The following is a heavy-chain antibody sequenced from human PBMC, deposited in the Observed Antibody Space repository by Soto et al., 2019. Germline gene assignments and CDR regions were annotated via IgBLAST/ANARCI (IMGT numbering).Heavy chain of an antibody. CDR1: GYTFTSNV. J-gene: IGHJ1*01. CDR3: ARGAHTYGYVFSY. D-gene: IGHD5-18*01. Sequence: ASVKVSCKSSGYTFTSNVIHWVRQAPGQSLEWMGWVNAGNGYTKYLQNFQGRVTISSDTSASTAYMELNSLRSEDTAVYYCARGAHTYGYVFSYWGQGTLVTVSS. CDR2: VNAGNGYT. V-gene: IGHV1-3*01.